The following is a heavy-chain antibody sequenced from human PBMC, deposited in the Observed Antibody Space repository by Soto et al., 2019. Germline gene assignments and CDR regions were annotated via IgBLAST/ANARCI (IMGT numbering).Heavy chain of an antibody. J-gene: IGHJ4*02. V-gene: IGHV4-31*03. CDR1: GGSLSGGGYY. Sequence: QVQLQESGPGLVKPSQTLSLSCTVSGGSLSGGGYYWSWIRQHPGKGLDWIGFIYYSGSTYYNPSVKSRVSNSVDTSQNQFPPNPSSGTAAYTAVYYCARVTQRGYSGYFDSWGQGTLVSVSS. CDR3: ARVTQRGYSGYFDS. CDR2: IYYSGST. D-gene: IGHD5-12*01.